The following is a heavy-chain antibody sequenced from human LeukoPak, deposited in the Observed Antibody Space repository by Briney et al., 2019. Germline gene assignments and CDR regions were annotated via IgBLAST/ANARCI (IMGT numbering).Heavy chain of an antibody. CDR2: INGDGTQT. V-gene: IGHV3-74*01. CDR3: IRDLRDHDY. J-gene: IGHJ4*02. Sequence: PGGSLRLSCAASGFTFSTYWMHWVRQPPGKGLVWVSRINGDGTQTNYADSVKGRFTVSRDNAKNTLYLQMNSLRADDTAVYFCIRDLRDHDYWGQGAPVTVSS. CDR1: GFTFSTYW.